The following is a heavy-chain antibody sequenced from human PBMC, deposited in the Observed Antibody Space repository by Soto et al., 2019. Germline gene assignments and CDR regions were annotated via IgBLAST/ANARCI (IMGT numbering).Heavy chain of an antibody. CDR3: AHSGVVVYDAGFDS. V-gene: IGHV2-5*02. J-gene: IGHJ4*02. CDR1: GFSLTTSGVG. CDR2: IYWDDDK. D-gene: IGHD3-16*01. Sequence: QITLKESGPTLVKPTQTLTLTCTFSGFSLTTSGVGVGWIRRPPGKALQWLALIYWDDDKRYSPSLKSRLTITRDTSKSQVFLTRPNMDPVDTAAYYCAHSGVVVYDAGFDSWGQGTLVTVSS.